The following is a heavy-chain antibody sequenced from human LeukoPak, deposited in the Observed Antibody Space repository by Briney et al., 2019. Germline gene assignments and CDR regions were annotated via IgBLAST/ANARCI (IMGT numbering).Heavy chain of an antibody. Sequence: GGSLRLSCAASGFTFSGSAIHWVRQASGKGLVWGGRVKSKANSHAQAYDASVKGRFTISKDDSENTAYLQMNSLKTEDTAVYYCTRWMDETGMALDHSGQGTPVTVSS. J-gene: IGHJ4*02. D-gene: IGHD5-18*01. CDR2: VKSKANSHAQ. V-gene: IGHV3-73*01. CDR1: GFTFSGSA. CDR3: TRWMDETGMALDH.